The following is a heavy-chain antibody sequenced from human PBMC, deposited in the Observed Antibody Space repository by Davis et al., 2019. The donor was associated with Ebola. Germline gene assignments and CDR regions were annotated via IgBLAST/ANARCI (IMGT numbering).Heavy chain of an antibody. Sequence: PSETLSLTCTVSGGSIGSGAYYWSWIRQHPGQGLEWIGYIYDSGITYYNPSLKGRVTISVDTSKNQFSLKLSSVTAADTAVYYCAREVTTVTTPARAQIEYFDYWGQGTLVTVSS. V-gene: IGHV4-31*03. D-gene: IGHD4-17*01. CDR1: GGSIGSGAYY. CDR2: IYDSGIT. CDR3: AREVTTVTTPARAQIEYFDY. J-gene: IGHJ4*02.